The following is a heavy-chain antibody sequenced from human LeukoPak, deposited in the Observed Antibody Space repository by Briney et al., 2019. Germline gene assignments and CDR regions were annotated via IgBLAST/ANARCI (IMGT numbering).Heavy chain of an antibody. CDR3: ARDGRGYASSWYFDL. CDR2: IYTSGST. D-gene: IGHD6-13*01. CDR1: GDSISSYY. V-gene: IGHV4-4*07. J-gene: IGHJ4*02. Sequence: SETLSLTCTVSGDSISSYYWSWIRQPAGKGLEWIGRIYTSGSTNYSPSLKSRVTLSVDTSRNQFSLRLSSVTAADTAVYYCARDGRGYASSWYFDLWGQGTLVTVSS.